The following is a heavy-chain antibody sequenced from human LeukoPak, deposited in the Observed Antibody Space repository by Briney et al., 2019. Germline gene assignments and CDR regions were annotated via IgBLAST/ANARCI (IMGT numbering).Heavy chain of an antibody. D-gene: IGHD3-22*01. Sequence: GGSLRLSCAASGFTFSSYSMNWVRQAPGKGLEWVSSISSSSSYIYYADSVKGRFTISRDNAKNSLYLQMNSLRAEDTAVYYCAREGFDSSGYYYALDYWGQGTLVTVSS. J-gene: IGHJ4*02. CDR2: ISSSSSYI. CDR1: GFTFSSYS. V-gene: IGHV3-21*01. CDR3: AREGFDSSGYYYALDY.